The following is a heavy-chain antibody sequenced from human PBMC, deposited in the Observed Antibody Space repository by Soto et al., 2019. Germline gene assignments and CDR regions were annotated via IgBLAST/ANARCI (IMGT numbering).Heavy chain of an antibody. CDR3: ARRPETFSGGYHLS. J-gene: IGHJ5*02. Sequence: SETLSLTCAVYGGSFSGYYWSWFRQPPGKGLEWIGEINHSGSTNYIPSLKSRVTISVDTSKNQFSLKLSSVTAADTAVYYCARRPETFSGGYHLSWGQGTLVT. V-gene: IGHV4-34*01. CDR2: INHSGST. CDR1: GGSFSGYY. D-gene: IGHD6-19*01.